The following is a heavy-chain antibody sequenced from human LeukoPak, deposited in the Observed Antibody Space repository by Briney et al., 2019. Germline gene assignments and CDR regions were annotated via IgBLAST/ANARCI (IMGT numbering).Heavy chain of an antibody. V-gene: IGHV1-69*10. Sequence: SVKVSCKASEGTFSSNTISWGRQAPEKGLGWMGGIIPILVIANYAKKFQGRVTITADKSTSTDYMELSSLRSEDTAVYYCAECSSTSCYTGGGFDYWGQGTLVTVSS. CDR2: IIPILVIA. J-gene: IGHJ4*02. CDR3: AECSSTSCYTGGGFDY. D-gene: IGHD2-2*02. CDR1: EGTFSSNT.